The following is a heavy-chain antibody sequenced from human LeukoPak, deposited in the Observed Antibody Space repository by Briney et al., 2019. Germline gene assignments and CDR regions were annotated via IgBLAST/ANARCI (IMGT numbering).Heavy chain of an antibody. D-gene: IGHD3-22*01. CDR2: IWYDGTEK. CDR1: GFSFNVYA. CDR3: ARGGHYYDSSGYPIDY. J-gene: IGHJ4*02. Sequence: GGSLRLSCAASGFSFNVYAMHWVRQAPGKGLEWVAVIWYDGTEKSYSDSVKGRFTISRDNSKNTLYLQMNSLRAEDTAVYYCARGGHYYDSSGYPIDYWGQGTLVTVSS. V-gene: IGHV3-33*01.